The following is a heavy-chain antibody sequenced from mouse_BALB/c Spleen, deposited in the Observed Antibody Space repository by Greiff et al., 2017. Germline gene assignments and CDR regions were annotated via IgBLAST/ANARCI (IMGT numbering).Heavy chain of an antibody. J-gene: IGHJ4*01. V-gene: IGHV2-6-7*01. Sequence: VKLMESGPGLVAPSQSLSITCTVSGFSLTGYGVNWVRQPPGKGLEWLGMIWGDGSTDYNSALKSRLSISKDNSKSQVFLKMNSLQTDDTARYYCARASITTVVAHYAMDYWGQGTSVTVSS. CDR3: ARASITTVVAHYAMDY. CDR2: IWGDGST. D-gene: IGHD1-1*01. CDR1: GFSLTGYG.